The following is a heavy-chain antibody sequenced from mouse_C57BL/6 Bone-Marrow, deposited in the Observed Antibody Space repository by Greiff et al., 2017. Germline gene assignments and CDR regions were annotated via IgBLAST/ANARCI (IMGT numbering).Heavy chain of an antibody. CDR2: ISSGSSTI. CDR1: GFTFSDSG. CDR3: ARSVLYAMDY. V-gene: IGHV5-17*01. J-gene: IGHJ4*01. Sequence: EVQLVESGGGLVKPGGSLKLSCAASGFTFSDSGMHWVRQAPEKGLEWVAYISSGSSTIYYADTVKGRFTISRDNAKNTLFLQMTSLRSEDTAMYYCARSVLYAMDYWGQGTSVTVSA.